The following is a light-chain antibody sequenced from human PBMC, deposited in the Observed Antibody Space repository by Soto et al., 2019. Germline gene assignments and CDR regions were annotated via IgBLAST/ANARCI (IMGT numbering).Light chain of an antibody. CDR3: QKYGKLPTT. J-gene: IGKJ5*01. CDR2: DAS. V-gene: IGKV3-20*01. CDR1: QTVRNNY. Sequence: EIVLTQSPATLSLSPGERATLSCRASQTVRNNYLAWYQQKPGQAPRLLIYDASSRATGIPDRFSGGPYGTHFTLTISRLEPEDFAVYYCQKYGKLPTTFGQGTRLE.